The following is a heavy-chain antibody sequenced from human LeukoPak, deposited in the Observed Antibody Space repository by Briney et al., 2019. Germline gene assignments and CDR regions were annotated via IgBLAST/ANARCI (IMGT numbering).Heavy chain of an antibody. CDR3: ARSMSLYYYDSSGSVSWFDP. CDR2: IYYSGST. D-gene: IGHD3-22*01. Sequence: PSETLSFTCTVSGGSISSYYWSWIRQPPGKGLEWIGYIYYSGSTNYNPSLKSRVTISVDTSKNQFSLKLSSVTAADTAVYYCARSMSLYYYDSSGSVSWFDPWGQGTLVTVSS. V-gene: IGHV4-59*01. CDR1: GGSISSYY. J-gene: IGHJ5*02.